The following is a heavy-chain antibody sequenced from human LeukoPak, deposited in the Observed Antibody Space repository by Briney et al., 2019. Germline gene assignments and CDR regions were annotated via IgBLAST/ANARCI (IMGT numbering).Heavy chain of an antibody. J-gene: IGHJ6*02. CDR3: ARDMDKLGDYYGMDV. V-gene: IGHV3-53*01. D-gene: IGHD3-16*01. CDR2: IYSGGST. CDR1: GFTVGSNY. Sequence: GGSLRLSCAASGFTVGSNYMSWVRQAPGKGLEWVSVIYSGGSTYYADSVKGRFTISRDNSKNTLYLQMNSLRAEDTAVYYCARDMDKLGDYYGMDVWGQGTTVIVSS.